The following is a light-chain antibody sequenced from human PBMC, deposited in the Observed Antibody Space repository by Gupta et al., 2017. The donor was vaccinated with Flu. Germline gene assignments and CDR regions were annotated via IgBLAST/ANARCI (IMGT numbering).Light chain of an antibody. Sequence: DVVMTQSPLSLPVTLGQPATISCKSSQSLVYSNRNTYLNWFHQRPGQSPRRLIYKVSNRDSGVPDRFSGSGSGTDFTLKISRVEAEDVGVYYCMQGTHWPYFTFGPGTKVDIK. CDR1: QSLVYSNRNTY. J-gene: IGKJ3*01. CDR2: KVS. CDR3: MQGTHWPYFT. V-gene: IGKV2-30*01.